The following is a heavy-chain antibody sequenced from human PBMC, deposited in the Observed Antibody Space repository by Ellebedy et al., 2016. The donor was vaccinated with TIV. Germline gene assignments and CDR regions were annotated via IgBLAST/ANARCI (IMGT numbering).Heavy chain of an antibody. J-gene: IGHJ4*02. CDR3: AKQEGPWYFDY. Sequence: GGSLRLXCAASGFTFSSYAMSWVRQAPGKGLEWVSAISGSGGSTYYADSVKGRFTISRDNSKNTLFLQMNSLRAEDTAVYYCAKQEGPWYFDYWGQGTLVTVSS. CDR1: GFTFSSYA. V-gene: IGHV3-23*01. CDR2: ISGSGGST.